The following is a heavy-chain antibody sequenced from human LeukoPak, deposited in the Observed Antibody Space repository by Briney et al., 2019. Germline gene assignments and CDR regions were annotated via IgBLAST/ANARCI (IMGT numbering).Heavy chain of an antibody. CDR2: IKQDGSEK. CDR3: ARETDHSTTLRYFDWLLSGPGNWFDP. V-gene: IGHV3-7*01. Sequence: PGGSLRLSCAASGFTFSSYWMSWVRQAPGKGLEWVANIKQDGSEKYYVDSVKGRFTISRDNAKNSLYLQMNSLRAEDTAVYYCARETDHSTTLRYFDWLLSGPGNWFDPWGQGTLVTVSS. CDR1: GFTFSSYW. J-gene: IGHJ5*02. D-gene: IGHD3-9*01.